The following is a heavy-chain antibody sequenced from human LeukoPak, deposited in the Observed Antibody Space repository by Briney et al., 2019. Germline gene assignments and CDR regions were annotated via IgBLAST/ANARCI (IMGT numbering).Heavy chain of an antibody. D-gene: IGHD3/OR15-3a*01. Sequence: SETLPLTCTVSGGSISSYYWSWIRQPAGKGLEWIGRIYTRGGTNYNPSLKSRITVSVDTSKNQFSLKLSSVTAADTAVYYCAGHGPLWTSDYWGQGTLVTVSS. CDR1: GGSISSYY. CDR3: AGHGPLWTSDY. V-gene: IGHV4-4*07. CDR2: IYTRGGT. J-gene: IGHJ4*02.